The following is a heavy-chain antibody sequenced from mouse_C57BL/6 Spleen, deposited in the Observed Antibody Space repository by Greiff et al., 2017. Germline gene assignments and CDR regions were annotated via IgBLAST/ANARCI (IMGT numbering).Heavy chain of an antibody. CDR2: IDPSDSYT. CDR3: ARTDYDYEWYFDV. J-gene: IGHJ1*03. CDR1: GYTFTSYW. V-gene: IGHV1-50*01. Sequence: QVQLKQPGAELVKPGASVKLSCKASGYTFTSYWMQWVKQRPGQGLEWIGEIDPSDSYTNSNQKFKGKATLTVDTSSSTAYMQLSSLTSEDSAVYYCARTDYDYEWYFDVWGTGTTVTVSS. D-gene: IGHD2-4*01.